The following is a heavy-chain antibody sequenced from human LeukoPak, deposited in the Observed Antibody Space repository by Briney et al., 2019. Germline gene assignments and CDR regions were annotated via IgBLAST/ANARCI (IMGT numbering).Heavy chain of an antibody. CDR3: AKDGRGTSFDY. V-gene: IGHV3-7*03. J-gene: IGHJ4*02. D-gene: IGHD2-2*01. Sequence: GGSLRLSCAASGITFSSYWMSWVRQAPGKGLEWVANIKEDGSEKYYVDSVKGRFTISRDNSKNTLYLQMNSLRAEDTAVYYCAKDGRGTSFDYWGQGTLVTVSS. CDR1: GITFSSYW. CDR2: IKEDGSEK.